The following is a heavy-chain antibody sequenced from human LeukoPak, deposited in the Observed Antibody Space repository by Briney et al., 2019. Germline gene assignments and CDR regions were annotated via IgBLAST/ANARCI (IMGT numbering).Heavy chain of an antibody. CDR1: GGSISNYY. J-gene: IGHJ5*02. D-gene: IGHD2-2*01. CDR3: AIGYHTNWFDP. Sequence: PSETLSLTCTVSGGSISNYYCSWIRQPPGKGLEWIGYIYDSGRTKYNPSLKSRVTISVDTSKNQFSLKLSSVTAADTAVYYCAIGYHTNWFDPWGQGTLVTVS. CDR2: IYDSGRT. V-gene: IGHV4-59*01.